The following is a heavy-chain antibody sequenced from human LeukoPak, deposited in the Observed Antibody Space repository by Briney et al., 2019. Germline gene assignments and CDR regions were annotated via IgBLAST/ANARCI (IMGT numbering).Heavy chain of an antibody. D-gene: IGHD5-24*01. V-gene: IGHV4-39*07. CDR1: GGSISGSTYY. J-gene: IGHJ4*02. Sequence: SETLSLTCTVSGGSISGSTYYWGWIRQTPGKGLEWIGAIFYSGGTKYNLSLKSRVTISVDTSKNQFSLKLSSVTAADTAVYYCARRNGYNAFDYWGQGTLVTVSS. CDR2: IFYSGGT. CDR3: ARRNGYNAFDY.